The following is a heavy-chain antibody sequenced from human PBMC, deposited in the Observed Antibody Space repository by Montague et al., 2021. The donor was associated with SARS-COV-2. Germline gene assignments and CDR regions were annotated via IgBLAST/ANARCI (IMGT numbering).Heavy chain of an antibody. J-gene: IGHJ3*02. D-gene: IGHD3-10*01. Sequence: SETLSLTCTVSGGSISSYYWSWIRQPPGKGLEWIGYIYYSGSTNYNPSLKSRVTISVDTSKNQFSLKLSSVTAADTAVYYCARGAWFGELHYAFDIWGQGTMVTVSS. CDR2: IYYSGST. CDR3: ARGAWFGELHYAFDI. CDR1: GGSISSYY. V-gene: IGHV4-59*01.